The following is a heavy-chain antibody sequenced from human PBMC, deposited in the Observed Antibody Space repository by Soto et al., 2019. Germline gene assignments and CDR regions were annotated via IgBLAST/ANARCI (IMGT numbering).Heavy chain of an antibody. CDR2: ISADNGNT. Sequence: ASVKVSCKASGYTFTSYGISWVRQAPGQGLEWIGWISADNGNTNYAQKLQDRVTMTRDTSTSTAYMELSSLRSEDTAVYYCARGLQRIAAAGTGSYYYYGMDVWGQGTTVTVSS. D-gene: IGHD6-13*01. CDR1: GYTFTSYG. J-gene: IGHJ6*02. V-gene: IGHV1-18*01. CDR3: ARGLQRIAAAGTGSYYYYGMDV.